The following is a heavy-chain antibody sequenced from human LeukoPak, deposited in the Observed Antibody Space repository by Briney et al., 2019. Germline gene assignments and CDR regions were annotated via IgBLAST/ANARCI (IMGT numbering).Heavy chain of an antibody. CDR3: ARGLDTTMDPSDH. V-gene: IGHV3-21*01. J-gene: IGHJ4*02. Sequence: GGSLRLSCAASGFTFSSYGMNWVRQAPGKGLEWVSSISSGSTYIYYADSVKGRFTISRDNAKNSLFLQMNSLRAEDTAVYYCARGLDTTMDPSDHWGQGTLVTVSS. CDR1: GFTFSSYG. D-gene: IGHD5-18*01. CDR2: ISSGSTYI.